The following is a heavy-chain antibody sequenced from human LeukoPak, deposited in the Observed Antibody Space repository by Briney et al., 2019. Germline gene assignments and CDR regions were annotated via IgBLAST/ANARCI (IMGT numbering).Heavy chain of an antibody. CDR3: ARFGLGKHIEVAGIPFDT. D-gene: IGHD6-19*01. Sequence: GGSLRLSCAASGFTFSSYDMHWVRQATGKGLEWVSAIGTAGDTYYPGSVKGRFTISRENAKNSLYHQMNSLRAGDTAVYYCARFGLGKHIEVAGIPFDTWGQGTMVTVSS. V-gene: IGHV3-13*01. CDR2: IGTAGDT. CDR1: GFTFSSYD. J-gene: IGHJ3*02.